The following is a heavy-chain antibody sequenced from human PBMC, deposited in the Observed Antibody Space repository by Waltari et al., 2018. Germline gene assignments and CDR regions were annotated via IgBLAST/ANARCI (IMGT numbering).Heavy chain of an antibody. D-gene: IGHD3-22*01. Sequence: EVQLVETGGGLIQPGGSLRLSCAASGFTVSSNYMSWVRQAPGKGLELVSVIDSGGSTYYADSVKGRFTISRDNSKNTLYLQMNSLRAEDTAVYYCARDGNDSSGSTYYYYMDVWGKGTTVTVSS. J-gene: IGHJ6*03. V-gene: IGHV3-53*02. CDR3: ARDGNDSSGSTYYYYMDV. CDR1: GFTVSSNY. CDR2: IDSGGST.